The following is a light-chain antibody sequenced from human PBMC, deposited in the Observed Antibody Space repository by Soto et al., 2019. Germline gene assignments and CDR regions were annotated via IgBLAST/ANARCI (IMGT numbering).Light chain of an antibody. CDR3: QQYNSYSRT. Sequence: DIKMTQSPSTLSASVGDRGTITCRASQSISSWLAWYQQKPGKAPKLLIYKASSLESGVPSRFSGSGSGTEFTLTISSVQPDDFASYYCQQYNSYSRTFGQGTKVAIK. CDR2: KAS. V-gene: IGKV1-5*03. J-gene: IGKJ1*01. CDR1: QSISSW.